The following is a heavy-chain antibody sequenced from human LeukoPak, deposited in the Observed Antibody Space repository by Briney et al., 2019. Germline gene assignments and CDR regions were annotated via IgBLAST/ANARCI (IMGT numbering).Heavy chain of an antibody. V-gene: IGHV4-30-2*01. CDR2: IYHSGST. J-gene: IGHJ4*02. CDR3: ARGEAVPIIGPIAPFDY. D-gene: IGHD6-13*01. CDR1: GGSISSGGYS. Sequence: ASETLSLTCAVSGGSISSGGYSWSWIRQPPGKGLEWIGYIYHSGSTYYNPSLKSRVTISVDRSKNQFSLKLSSVTAADTAVYYCARGEAVPIIGPIAPFDYWGQGILVTVSS.